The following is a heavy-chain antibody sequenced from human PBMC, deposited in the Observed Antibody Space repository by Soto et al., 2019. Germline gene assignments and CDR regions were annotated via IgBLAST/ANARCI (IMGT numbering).Heavy chain of an antibody. CDR2: INPNSGGT. CDR3: ARGLAAAGLGYYYYGMDV. CDR1: GYTFTGYY. J-gene: IGHJ6*02. Sequence: ASVKVSCKASGYTFTGYYMHWVRQAPGQGLEWMGWINPNSGGTNYAQKFQGWVTMTRDTSISTTYMELSRLRSDDTAVYYCARGLAAAGLGYYYYGMDVWGQGTTVTVS. V-gene: IGHV1-2*04. D-gene: IGHD6-13*01.